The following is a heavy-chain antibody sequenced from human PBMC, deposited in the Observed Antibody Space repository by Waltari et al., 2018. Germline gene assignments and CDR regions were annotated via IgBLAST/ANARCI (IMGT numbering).Heavy chain of an antibody. V-gene: IGHV3-48*01. D-gene: IGHD1-26*01. CDR2: ISTSSSII. Sequence: EVQLVESGGDLVQPGGSLRLSCAASGFPFSSYSMNWVRQAPGKGLEWVSYISTSSSIIYYEDSVKGRFAISRDNAKNSLYLQMNGLRAEDTAVYYCARGEGAFDSWGQGTMVTVSS. CDR1: GFPFSSYS. J-gene: IGHJ3*02. CDR3: ARGEGAFDS.